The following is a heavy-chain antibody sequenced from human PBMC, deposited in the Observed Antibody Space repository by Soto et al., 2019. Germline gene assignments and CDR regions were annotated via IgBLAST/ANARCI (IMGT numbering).Heavy chain of an antibody. CDR1: GFTFDDYA. D-gene: IGHD3-22*01. J-gene: IGHJ4*01. V-gene: IGHV3-15*07. CDR3: TTYSYFSLKVVRFDY. Sequence: GGSLRLSCAASGFTFDDYAMHWVRQAPGKGLEWVGRIKSKTDGGTTVFAAPVKGRFVISRDDSKNMVYLQMNSLKTEDTAVYYCTTYSYFSLKVVRFDYWGLGTLFTDSS. CDR2: IKSKTDGGTT.